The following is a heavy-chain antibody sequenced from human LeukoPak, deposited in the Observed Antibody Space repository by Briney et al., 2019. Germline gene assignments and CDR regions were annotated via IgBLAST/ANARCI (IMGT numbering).Heavy chain of an antibody. V-gene: IGHV1-24*01. D-gene: IGHD6-19*01. CDR3: ATTIAVADKDNHDAFDI. J-gene: IGHJ3*02. Sequence: ASGKGSFKGSGYNLTELSIHWGRPATGKGREWMGGFDPEDGETIYAQKFQGRVTMTEDTSTDTAYMELSSLRSEDTAVYYCATTIAVADKDNHDAFDIWGQGTMVTVSS. CDR1: GYNLTELS. CDR2: FDPEDGET.